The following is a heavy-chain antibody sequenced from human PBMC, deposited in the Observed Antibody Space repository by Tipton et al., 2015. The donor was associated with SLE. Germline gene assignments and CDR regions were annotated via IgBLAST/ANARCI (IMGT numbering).Heavy chain of an antibody. J-gene: IGHJ6*02. CDR1: GGSISSYY. CDR3: ARERAYYDFWSGYPDYYYYGMDV. Sequence: LRLSCTVSGGSISSYYWSWIRQPPGKGLEWIGYIYYSGSTNYNPSPKSRVTISVDTSKNQFSLKLSSVTAADTAVYYCARERAYYDFWSGYPDYYYYGMDVWGQGTTVTVSS. CDR2: IYYSGST. D-gene: IGHD3-3*01. V-gene: IGHV4-59*01.